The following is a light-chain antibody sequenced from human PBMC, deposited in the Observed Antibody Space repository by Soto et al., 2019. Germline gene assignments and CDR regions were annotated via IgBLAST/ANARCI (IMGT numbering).Light chain of an antibody. CDR1: SSDVGAYNS. J-gene: IGLJ1*01. CDR2: DVS. Sequence: QSVLPHPASVSGSPGHSITISCTGTSSDVGAYNSVAWYQHNPGKAPKLTIYDVSNRPSGVSSRFSGSKSANTASLSISGLQADDEADYYCSSYTSSSNLVFGTGTKVTVL. V-gene: IGLV2-14*01. CDR3: SSYTSSSNLV.